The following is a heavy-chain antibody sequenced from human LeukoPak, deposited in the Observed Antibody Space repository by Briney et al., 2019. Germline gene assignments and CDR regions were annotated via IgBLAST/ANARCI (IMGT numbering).Heavy chain of an antibody. D-gene: IGHD6-13*01. CDR1: GGSISSGGYY. CDR2: IYYSGST. V-gene: IGHV4-31*03. J-gene: IGHJ4*02. Sequence: TASETLSLTCTVSGGSISSGGYYWSWIRQHPGKGLEWIGYIYYSGSTYYNPSLKSRVTISVDTSKNQFSLKLSSVTAADTAVCYCAREVGSWAYYFDYWGQGTLVTVSS. CDR3: AREVGSWAYYFDY.